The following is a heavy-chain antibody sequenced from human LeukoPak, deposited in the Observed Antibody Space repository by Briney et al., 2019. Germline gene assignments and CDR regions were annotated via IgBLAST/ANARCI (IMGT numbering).Heavy chain of an antibody. Sequence: GGSLRLSCAASGFTFSSYEMNWVRQAPGKGLEWVSYISSSGSTIYYADSVKGRFTISRDNAKNSLYLQMNSLRAEDTAVYYWARELSSGYYGWGQGTLVTVSS. J-gene: IGHJ4*02. CDR3: ARELSSGYYG. CDR2: ISSSGSTI. D-gene: IGHD3-22*01. CDR1: GFTFSSYE. V-gene: IGHV3-48*03.